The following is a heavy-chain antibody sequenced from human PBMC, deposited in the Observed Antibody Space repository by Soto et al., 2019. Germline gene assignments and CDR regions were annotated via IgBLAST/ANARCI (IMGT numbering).Heavy chain of an antibody. V-gene: IGHV1-18*01. Sequence: QVQLVQSGAEVKKPGASVKVSCKASGYTFTSYGISWVRQAPGQGLEWMGWISAYNGNTNYAQKLQGRVTMTTDTSTSTAYMELRSLRADDTAVYYCARDESVLWFGEPGAYWGQGTLVTVSS. CDR1: GYTFTSYG. CDR3: ARDESVLWFGEPGAY. J-gene: IGHJ4*02. D-gene: IGHD3-10*01. CDR2: ISAYNGNT.